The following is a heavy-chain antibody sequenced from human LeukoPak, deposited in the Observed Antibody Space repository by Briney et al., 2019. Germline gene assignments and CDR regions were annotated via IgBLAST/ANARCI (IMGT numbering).Heavy chain of an antibody. D-gene: IGHD6-6*01. V-gene: IGHV4-59*01. CDR2: ISYSGST. J-gene: IGHJ4*02. CDR1: GGSINVYY. Sequence: KTSETLSLTCSVSGGSINVYYWNWIRQSPGKGLEWIGSISYSGSTNYNPSLKSRVTISMDTSKSRFSLKVSSVIAADTAMYYCARGGSRSYTSSTLDYWGQGTLVTVSS. CDR3: ARGGSRSYTSSTLDY.